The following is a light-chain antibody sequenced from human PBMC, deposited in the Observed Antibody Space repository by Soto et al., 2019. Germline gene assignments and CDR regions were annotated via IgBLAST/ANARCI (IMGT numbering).Light chain of an antibody. Sequence: QSALTQPASVSGSPGQSITISCTGTSSDVGGYNYVSWYQQHPGKAPKLMIYEVSNRPSGVSNRFSGSKSGNTASLTISRLQAEDEADYHCSSYTSSSTLVFGGGTKLTVL. CDR3: SSYTSSSTLV. CDR2: EVS. CDR1: SSDVGGYNY. V-gene: IGLV2-14*01. J-gene: IGLJ2*01.